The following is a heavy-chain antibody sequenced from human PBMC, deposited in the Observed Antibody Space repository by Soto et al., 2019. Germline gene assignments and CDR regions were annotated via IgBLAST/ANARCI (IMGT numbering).Heavy chain of an antibody. Sequence: EVQLVESGGGLVQPGGSLRLSCAASGFTFSLYSMSWVRQAPGKGLEWVSYISRSSTGIHYAACVKGRFTISREDAPKSMHLQMNRLRDGDTAVYYCARAVTWGLDVWGQGTTVSISS. D-gene: IGHD3-10*01. CDR1: GFTFSLYS. V-gene: IGHV3-48*02. CDR2: ISRSSTGI. J-gene: IGHJ6*02. CDR3: ARAVTWGLDV.